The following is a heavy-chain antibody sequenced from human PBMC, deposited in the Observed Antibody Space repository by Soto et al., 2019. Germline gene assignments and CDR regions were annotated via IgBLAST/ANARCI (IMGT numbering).Heavy chain of an antibody. J-gene: IGHJ4*02. CDR2: IYWNDDK. CDR3: AHTLLDNYVSSGSYLLRDY. D-gene: IGHD3-22*01. V-gene: IGHV2-5*01. CDR1: GFSLSTSGVG. Sequence: QITLKESGPTLVKPTQTLTLTCTFSGFSLSTSGVGVGWIRQPPGKALEWLALIYWNDDKRYSPSLKSRLTITKDTSKNQVVLTMTNMDPVDTATCYCAHTLLDNYVSSGSYLLRDYWGQGTLVTVSS.